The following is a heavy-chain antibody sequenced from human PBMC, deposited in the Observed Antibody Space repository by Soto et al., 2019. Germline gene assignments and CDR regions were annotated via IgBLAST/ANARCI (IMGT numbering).Heavy chain of an antibody. Sequence: QVQLVQSGAEVKKPGSSVKVSCKASGGTFSSYAISWVRQAPGQGLEWMGGFIPIFGTANYAQKFQGRVTITADEPTSKAYREVISRRRGDRAGCYCGRPEAAPPGGGAFDYWGQGTLVTVSS. V-gene: IGHV1-69*01. CDR2: FIPIFGTA. CDR3: GRPEAAPPGGGAFDY. D-gene: IGHD6-6*01. J-gene: IGHJ4*02. CDR1: GGTFSSYA.